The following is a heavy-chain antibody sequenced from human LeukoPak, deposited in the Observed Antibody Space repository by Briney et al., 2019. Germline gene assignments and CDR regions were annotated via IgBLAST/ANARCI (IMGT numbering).Heavy chain of an antibody. D-gene: IGHD6-13*01. J-gene: IGHJ4*02. Sequence: GGSLRLSCAASGFTFTSYAMHWVRQAPGQRLEWMGWINAGNGNTKYSQKFQGRVTITRDTSASTAYMELSSLRSEDTAVYYCARDALRRGAAAGSVSSDYWGQGTLVTVSS. CDR2: INAGNGNT. CDR3: ARDALRRGAAAGSVSSDY. V-gene: IGHV1-3*01. CDR1: GFTFTSYA.